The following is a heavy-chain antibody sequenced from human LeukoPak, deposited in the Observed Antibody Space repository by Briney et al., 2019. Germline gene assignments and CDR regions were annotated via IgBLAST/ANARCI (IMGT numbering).Heavy chain of an antibody. CDR3: ARDRGAPAAMEPLNWFDP. CDR1: GGSISSSSYY. V-gene: IGHV4-39*07. Sequence: PSETLSLTCTVSGGSISSSSYYWGWIRQPPGKGLEWIGSIYYSGSTYYNPPLKSRVTISVDTSKNQFSLKLSSVTAADTAVYYCARDRGAPAAMEPLNWFDPWGQGTLVTVSS. D-gene: IGHD2-2*01. CDR2: IYYSGST. J-gene: IGHJ5*02.